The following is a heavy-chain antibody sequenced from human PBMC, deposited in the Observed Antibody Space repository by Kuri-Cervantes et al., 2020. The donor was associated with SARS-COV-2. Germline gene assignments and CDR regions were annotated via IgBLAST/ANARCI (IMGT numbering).Heavy chain of an antibody. CDR2: IYHSGST. V-gene: IGHV4-30-2*01. Sequence: SCAASGFTVSSNYMCWVRQPPGKGLEWIGYIYHSGSTYFNPSLKSRVTLSADRSKNQFSLNLTSVTAADTAVYYCARVDSSLTIDYWGQGTLVTVSS. CDR3: ARVDSSLTIDY. D-gene: IGHD6-13*01. J-gene: IGHJ4*02. CDR1: GFTVSSNY.